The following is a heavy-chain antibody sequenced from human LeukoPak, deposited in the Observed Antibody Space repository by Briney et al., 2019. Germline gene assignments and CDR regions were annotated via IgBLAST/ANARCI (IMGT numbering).Heavy chain of an antibody. V-gene: IGHV6-1*01. CDR3: AREASSRYIVDD. CDR2: TYYRSKWYN. D-gene: IGHD3-22*01. CDR1: GDSVASNSAV. Sequence: SQTLSLTCVISGDSVASNSAVWTWIRQSPSRGLEWLGRTYYRSKWYNDYAISVKSRMSFNPDTSKNQFSLQLNSVTAEDTAVYYCAREASSRYIVDDWGQGTLVTVSS. J-gene: IGHJ4*02.